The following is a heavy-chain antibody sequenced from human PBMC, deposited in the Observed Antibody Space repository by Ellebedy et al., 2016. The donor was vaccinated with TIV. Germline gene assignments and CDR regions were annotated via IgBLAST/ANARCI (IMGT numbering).Heavy chain of an antibody. V-gene: IGHV3-30-3*01. J-gene: IGHJ4*02. D-gene: IGHD3-10*01. CDR2: ISYDGSNK. CDR3: AQRLWLGTLSRY. Sequence: GESLKISCAASGFTFSSYAMHWVRQAPGKGLEWVAVISYDGSNKYYADSVKGRFTISRDNSKNTLYLQMNSLRAEDTAVYYCAQRLWLGTLSRYWGQGTLVTVSS. CDR1: GFTFSSYA.